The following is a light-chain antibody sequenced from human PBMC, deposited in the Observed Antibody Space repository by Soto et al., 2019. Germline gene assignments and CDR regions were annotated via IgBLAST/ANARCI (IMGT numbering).Light chain of an antibody. CDR2: DVS. V-gene: IGLV2-8*01. Sequence: QSVLTQPPSASGSPGQSVTISCTGTNNDVGRYNYVSWYQQHPGKAPKVIISDVSERPSGVPDRFSGSKSGNTASLTVSGLQAEDEADYYCQSYDSSLSGWVFGGGTKVTVL. CDR3: QSYDSSLSGWV. J-gene: IGLJ3*02. CDR1: NNDVGRYNY.